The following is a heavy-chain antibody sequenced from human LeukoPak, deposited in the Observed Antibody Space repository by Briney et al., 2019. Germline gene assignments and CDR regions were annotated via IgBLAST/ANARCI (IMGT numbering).Heavy chain of an antibody. D-gene: IGHD6-13*01. V-gene: IGHV3-33*01. CDR2: IWYDGSNK. CDR3: ARVTSIAAAGA. Sequence: GGSLRLSCAASGFTFSSYGMHWVRQAPGKGLEWVAVIWYDGSNKYYAASVKGRFTISRDNSKNTLYLQMNSLRAEETAVYYCARVTSIAAAGAWGQGTLVTVSS. J-gene: IGHJ5*02. CDR1: GFTFSSYG.